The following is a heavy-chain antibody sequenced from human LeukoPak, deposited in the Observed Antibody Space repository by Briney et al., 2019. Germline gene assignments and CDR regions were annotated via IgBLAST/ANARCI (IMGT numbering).Heavy chain of an antibody. CDR1: GGSLSSFF. V-gene: IGHV4-59*01. J-gene: IGHJ3*02. CDR3: ARDLLPTYYYDSSGPRGAFDI. D-gene: IGHD3-22*01. Sequence: KPLETLALTLTVSGGSLSSFFWRWVRQPPRQGVGWGGGFYFSGSTNYNPSLKSRVTISVDTSKNQFSLKLSSVTAADTAVYYCARDLLPTYYYDSSGPRGAFDIWGQGTMVTVSS. CDR2: FYFSGST.